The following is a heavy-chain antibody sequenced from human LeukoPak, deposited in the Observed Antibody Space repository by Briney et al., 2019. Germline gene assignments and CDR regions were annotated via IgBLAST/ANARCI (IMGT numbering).Heavy chain of an antibody. CDR1: GFTASSHW. Sequence: GGSLRLSCVVSGFTASSHWMSWVHQAPGKGLEWVAIILEDESAKYYVDSVKGRFTISRDNAENSLYLQMNSLRVEDTAVYYCARGQGDIWGQGTKVTVSS. CDR2: ILEDESAK. CDR3: ARGQGDI. J-gene: IGHJ3*02. D-gene: IGHD3-16*01. V-gene: IGHV3-7*01.